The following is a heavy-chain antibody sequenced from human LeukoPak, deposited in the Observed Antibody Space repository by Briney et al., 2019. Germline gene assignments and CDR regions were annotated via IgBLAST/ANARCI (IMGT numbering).Heavy chain of an antibody. CDR2: IYTNGSS. D-gene: IGHD3-10*01. CDR3: ARGYGSRSSAYYYGVDV. V-gene: IGHV4-4*09. J-gene: IGHJ6*02. Sequence: KASETLSLTCTVSGGSISSYSWSWIRQPPGKGLEWIGYIYTNGSSNYNPSLKSRVTISVDRSKNHFSLNLSSVAPADKAVYYCARGYGSRSSAYYYGVDVWGQGTTVTVSS. CDR1: GGSISSYS.